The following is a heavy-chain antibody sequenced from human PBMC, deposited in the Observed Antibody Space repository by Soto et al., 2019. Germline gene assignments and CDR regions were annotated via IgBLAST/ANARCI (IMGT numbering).Heavy chain of an antibody. D-gene: IGHD3-3*01. Sequence: SVKVSCKASGFTFNSSAVQWVRQARGQRLEWIGWIVVGSGNTNYAQKFQERVTITRAMSTSTAYMELSSLRSEDTAVYYCAARPVLRFLEWLLWGPYGMDVWGQGTTVTVSS. V-gene: IGHV1-58*01. CDR1: GFTFNSSA. CDR3: AARPVLRFLEWLLWGPYGMDV. CDR2: IVVGSGNT. J-gene: IGHJ6*02.